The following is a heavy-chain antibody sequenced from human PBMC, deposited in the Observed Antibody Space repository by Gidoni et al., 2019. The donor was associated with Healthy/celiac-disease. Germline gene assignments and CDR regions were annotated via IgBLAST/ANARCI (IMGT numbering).Heavy chain of an antibody. Sequence: QVQLVQSGAEVKKPGSSVKVSCKASGGTFSSYAIRWVRQAPGQGLEWMGGIIPIFGTANYAQKFQGRVTITADESTSTAYMELSSLRSEDTAVYYCARDGYYYGSGSNYYYYMDVWGKGTTVTVSS. CDR3: ARDGYYYGSGSNYYYYMDV. CDR1: GGTFSSYA. D-gene: IGHD3-10*01. J-gene: IGHJ6*03. V-gene: IGHV1-69*01. CDR2: IIPIFGTA.